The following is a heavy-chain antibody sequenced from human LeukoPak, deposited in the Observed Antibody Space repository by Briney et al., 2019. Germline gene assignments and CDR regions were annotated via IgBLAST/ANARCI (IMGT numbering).Heavy chain of an antibody. J-gene: IGHJ4*02. CDR3: ASDSAGNDY. CDR1: GFTFRTYW. D-gene: IGHD6-13*01. CDR2: IKQDGSEK. Sequence: GGSLRLSCAASGFTFRTYWMSWVRQAPGKGLEWVANIKQDGSEKYYVDSVKGRFTISRDNAKNSLYLQMNSLRAEDTAMYYCASDSAGNDYWGQGTLVTVSS. V-gene: IGHV3-7*01.